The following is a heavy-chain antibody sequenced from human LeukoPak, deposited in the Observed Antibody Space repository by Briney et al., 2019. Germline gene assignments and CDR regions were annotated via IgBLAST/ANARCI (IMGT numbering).Heavy chain of an antibody. J-gene: IGHJ6*02. D-gene: IGHD3-10*01. V-gene: IGHV3-23*01. CDR1: GFTFSSYA. CDR2: ISGSGDNT. CDR3: ARALWSGPVYYGMDV. Sequence: GGSLRLSCAASGFTFSSYAMSWVRQVPGKGLEWVSVISGSGDNTYYADSVKGRFTISRDNAKNSLYLQMNSLRAEDTAVYYCARALWSGPVYYGMDVWGQGTTVTVSS.